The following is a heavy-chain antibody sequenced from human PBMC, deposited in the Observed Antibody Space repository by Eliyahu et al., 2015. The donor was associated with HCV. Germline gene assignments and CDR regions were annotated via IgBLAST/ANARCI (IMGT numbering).Heavy chain of an antibody. CDR1: GGTFSSYT. D-gene: IGHD6-6*01. V-gene: IGHV1-69*02. CDR3: ARVQYSSSSWGSGVRNWFDP. CDR2: IIPILGIA. Sequence: QVQLVQSGAEVKKPGSSVKVSCKASGGTFSSYTISWVRQAPGQGLEWMGRIIPILGIANYAQKFQGRVTITADKSTSTAYMELSSLRSEDTAVYYCARVQYSSSSWGSGVRNWFDPWGQGTLVTVSS. J-gene: IGHJ5*02.